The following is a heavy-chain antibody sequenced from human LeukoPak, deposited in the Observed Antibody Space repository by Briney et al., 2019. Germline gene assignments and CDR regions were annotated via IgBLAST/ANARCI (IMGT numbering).Heavy chain of an antibody. Sequence: SETLSLTCTVSGGSISSYYWSWIRQLAGKGLEWIGRIYTSGSTNYNPSLKSRVTMSVDTSKNQFSLKLSSVTAADTAVYYCASSANYDILTGYYNGFDYWGQGTLVTVSS. CDR2: IYTSGST. D-gene: IGHD3-9*01. CDR1: GGSISSYY. V-gene: IGHV4-4*07. J-gene: IGHJ4*02. CDR3: ASSANYDILTGYYNGFDY.